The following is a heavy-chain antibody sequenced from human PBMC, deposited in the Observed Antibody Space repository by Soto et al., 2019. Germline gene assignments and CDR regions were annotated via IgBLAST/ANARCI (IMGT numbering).Heavy chain of an antibody. CDR3: ARERGSGWTFDY. CDR1: GFTVSSNY. D-gene: IGHD6-19*01. Sequence: GGSLRLSCAASGFTVSSNYMSWVRQAPGKGLEWVSVIYSGGSTYYADSVKGRFTISRDNVQNSLYLQMHSLRAEDTAVYYCARERGSGWTFDYWGQGTLVTVSS. CDR2: IYSGGST. J-gene: IGHJ4*02. V-gene: IGHV3-53*01.